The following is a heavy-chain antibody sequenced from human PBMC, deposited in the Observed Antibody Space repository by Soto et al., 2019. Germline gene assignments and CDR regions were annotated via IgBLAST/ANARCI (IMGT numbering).Heavy chain of an antibody. CDR2: ISAYNGNT. D-gene: IGHD3-22*01. CDR3: ARDWRTYYYDSSGYDAFDI. J-gene: IGHJ3*02. Sequence: ASVKVSCKASGDSFTSYGSSWVRQAPGQGLEWMGWISAYNGNTNYAQKLRGRVTMTTDTSTSTAYMELRSLRSDDTAVYYCARDWRTYYYDSSGYDAFDIWGQGTMVTVSS. CDR1: GDSFTSYG. V-gene: IGHV1-18*01.